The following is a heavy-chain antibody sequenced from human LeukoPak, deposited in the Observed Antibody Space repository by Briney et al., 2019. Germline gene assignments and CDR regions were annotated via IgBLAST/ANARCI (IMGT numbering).Heavy chain of an antibody. Sequence: PGGSLRLSCAASGFTFSSYAMSWVRQAPGKGLERVSAISGSGGSTYYADSVKGRFTISRDNSKNTPYLQMNSLRAEDTAVYYCAKYPGVGPKYYYYYGMVVWGQGTTVTVSS. J-gene: IGHJ6*02. CDR1: GFTFSSYA. CDR2: ISGSGGST. D-gene: IGHD1-26*01. V-gene: IGHV3-23*01. CDR3: AKYPGVGPKYYYYYGMVV.